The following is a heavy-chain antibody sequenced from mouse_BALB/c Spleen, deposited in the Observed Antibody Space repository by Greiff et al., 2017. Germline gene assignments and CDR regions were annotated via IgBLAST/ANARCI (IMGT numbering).Heavy chain of an antibody. Sequence: EVKLMESGGGLVKPGGSLKLSCAASGFTFSSYAMSWVRQTPEKRLEWVASISSGGSTYYPDSVKGRFTISRDNARNILYLQMSSLRSEDTAMYYCAREGDGYRYYFDYWGQGTTLTVSS. CDR2: ISSGGST. CDR1: GFTFSSYA. J-gene: IGHJ2*01. V-gene: IGHV5-6-5*01. D-gene: IGHD2-3*01. CDR3: AREGDGYRYYFDY.